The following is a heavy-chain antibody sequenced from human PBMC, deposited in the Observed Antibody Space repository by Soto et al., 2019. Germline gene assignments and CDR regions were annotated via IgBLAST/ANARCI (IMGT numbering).Heavy chain of an antibody. J-gene: IGHJ3*02. CDR1: GGSISSSSYY. CDR3: ARHSTQPFYYYGRSDAFDI. Sequence: SATLSLTCTVSGGSISSSSYYWGWIRQPPGKGLEWIGSIYYSGSTYYNPSLKSRVTISVDTSKNQFSLKLSSVTAADTAVYFCARHSTQPFYYYGRSDAFDIWGQGTMVTVSS. CDR2: IYYSGST. D-gene: IGHD3-10*02. V-gene: IGHV4-39*01.